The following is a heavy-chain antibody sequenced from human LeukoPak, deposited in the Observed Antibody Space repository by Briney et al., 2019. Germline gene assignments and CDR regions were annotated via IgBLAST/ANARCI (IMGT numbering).Heavy chain of an antibody. D-gene: IGHD3/OR15-3a*01. CDR3: AGTTAGLFNWFDP. Sequence: GGSLRLSCAASGFTFSSYAMRWVRQAPGKGLEWVSAISGSGGTTYYADSVKGRFTISRDNSKNTVYLQMNSLRVEDTALYYCAGTTAGLFNWFDPWGQGTLVTVSS. V-gene: IGHV3-23*01. J-gene: IGHJ5*02. CDR1: GFTFSSYA. CDR2: ISGSGGTT.